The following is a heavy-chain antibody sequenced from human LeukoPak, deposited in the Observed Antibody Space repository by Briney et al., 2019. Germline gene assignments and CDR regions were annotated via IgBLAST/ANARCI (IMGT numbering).Heavy chain of an antibody. CDR1: GFTFSSYE. CDR3: ARVHYNTAMVDTDY. D-gene: IGHD5-18*01. J-gene: IGHJ4*02. V-gene: IGHV3-48*03. CDR2: ISSSGSTI. Sequence: GGSLRLSCAASGFTFSSYEMHWVRQAPGKGLEWISYISSSGSTIYYADSVKGRFTISRDNAKNSLYLQMNSLRAEDTAVYYCARVHYNTAMVDTDYWGQGTLVTVSS.